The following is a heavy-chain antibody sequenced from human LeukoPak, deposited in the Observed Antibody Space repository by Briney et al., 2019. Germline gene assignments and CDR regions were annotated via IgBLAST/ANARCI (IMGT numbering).Heavy chain of an antibody. Sequence: GGSLRLSCAASGLTFSSHAMSWVRQAPGKGLEWVSAIDISGGKTYYADSVKGRFTISRDNSKNTLYLQMNSLRGEDTAVYYCARDLSRTIDYWGQGTLVTVSS. CDR1: GLTFSSHA. J-gene: IGHJ4*02. V-gene: IGHV3-23*01. CDR3: ARDLSRTIDY. CDR2: IDISGGKT.